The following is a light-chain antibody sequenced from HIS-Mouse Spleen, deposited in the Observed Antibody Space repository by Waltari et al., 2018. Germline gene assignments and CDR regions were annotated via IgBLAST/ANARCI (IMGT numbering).Light chain of an antibody. CDR2: EVS. J-gene: IGLJ2*01. CDR1: SSDVGGYNY. V-gene: IGLV2-8*01. CDR3: SSYAGSNNLGV. Sequence: QSALTQPPSAYGSPGQSATISCTGTSSDVGGYNYVSWYQQHPGKAPKLMIYEVSKRPSGVPDRFSGSKSGNTASLTVSGLQAEDEADYYCSSYAGSNNLGVFGGGTKLTVL.